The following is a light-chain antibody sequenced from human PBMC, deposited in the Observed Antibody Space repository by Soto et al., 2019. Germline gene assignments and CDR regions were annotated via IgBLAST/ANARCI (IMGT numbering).Light chain of an antibody. V-gene: IGLV2-14*01. CDR3: RSYTSSNTPVV. J-gene: IGLJ2*01. Sequence: QSALTQPASVSGSPGQSITISCTGTSSDVGGYNYVSWYQQHPGKAPKLMIHEVSNRPSGVSNRFSGSKSGNTASPTISGLQAEDEADYYCRSYTSSNTPVVFGGGTKLTVL. CDR1: SSDVGGYNY. CDR2: EVS.